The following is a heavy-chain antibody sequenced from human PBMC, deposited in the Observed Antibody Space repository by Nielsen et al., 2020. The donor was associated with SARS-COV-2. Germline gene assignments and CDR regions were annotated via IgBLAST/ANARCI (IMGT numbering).Heavy chain of an antibody. CDR3: ARSAAYYDFWSGYSLDS. Sequence: SETLSLTCTVSGGSISSSSYYWGWIRQPPGKGLEWLGSIYYGGSTYYNPSLKSRVTISVDTSKNQFSLNQRSVTAADTAVYYCARSAAYYDFWSGYSLDSWGQGTLVTVSS. CDR1: GGSISSSSYY. CDR2: IYYGGST. D-gene: IGHD3-3*01. V-gene: IGHV4-39*01. J-gene: IGHJ4*02.